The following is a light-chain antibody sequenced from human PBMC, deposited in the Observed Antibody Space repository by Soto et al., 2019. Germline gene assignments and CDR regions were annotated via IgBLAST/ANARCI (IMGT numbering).Light chain of an antibody. J-gene: IGLJ2*01. CDR2: DVS. V-gene: IGLV2-14*01. CDR1: TSDVGGYNY. Sequence: QSALTQPASVSGSPGQSITISCTGTTSDVGGYNYVSWYQQHPGKAPKLMIYDVSNRPSGVSTRFSGSKSGNTASLTISGLQAEDEADYSCSSYTSSSTLGHVVFGGGTKVTVL. CDR3: SSYTSSSTLGHVV.